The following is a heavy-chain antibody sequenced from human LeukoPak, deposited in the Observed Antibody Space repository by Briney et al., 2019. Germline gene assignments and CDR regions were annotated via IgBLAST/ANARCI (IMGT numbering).Heavy chain of an antibody. Sequence: ASVRVSCKASGYTFTGYYMHWVRQGPGQGVEWMGRNNPNSGGTNYAQRFQGRVTMTRDTSISTVYMDISRLRSDDTAVYYCARDHYGYSSGSGFDCWGQGILVTVSS. CDR1: GYTFTGYY. CDR2: NNPNSGGT. D-gene: IGHD3-10*01. J-gene: IGHJ4*02. CDR3: ARDHYGYSSGSGFDC. V-gene: IGHV1-2*06.